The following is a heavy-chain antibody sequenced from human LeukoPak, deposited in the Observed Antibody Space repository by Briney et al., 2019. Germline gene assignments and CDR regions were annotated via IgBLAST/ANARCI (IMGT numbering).Heavy chain of an antibody. CDR1: GGSISSGGYS. V-gene: IGHV4-30-2*01. D-gene: IGHD3-22*01. CDR2: TYHSGST. Sequence: SETLSLTCAVSGGSISSGGYSWSWIRQPPGKSLEWIGYTYHSGSTHYNPSLESRVIISVDRSKNKFSLKLNSVTAADTAVYYCARSRDYYDSSGYLPNNWFDSWGQGTLVTVSS. CDR3: ARSRDYYDSSGYLPNNWFDS. J-gene: IGHJ5*01.